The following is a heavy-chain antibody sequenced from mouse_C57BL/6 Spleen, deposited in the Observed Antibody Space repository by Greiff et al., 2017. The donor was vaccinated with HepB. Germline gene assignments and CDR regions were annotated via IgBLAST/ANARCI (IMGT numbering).Heavy chain of an antibody. CDR2: INPSSGYT. CDR1: GYTFTSYW. D-gene: IGHD4-1*01. CDR3: ERRANWDMFAY. J-gene: IGHJ3*01. Sequence: VQLQQSGAELAKPGASVKLSCKASGYTFTSYWMHWVKQRPGQGLEWIGYINPSSGYTKYNQKFKDKATLTADKSSSTAYMQLSSLTYEDSAGYYCERRANWDMFAYWGQGTLVTVSA. V-gene: IGHV1-7*01.